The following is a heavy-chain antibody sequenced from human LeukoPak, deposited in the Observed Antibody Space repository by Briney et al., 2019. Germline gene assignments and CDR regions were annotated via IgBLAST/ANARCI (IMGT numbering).Heavy chain of an antibody. Sequence: SETLSLTCAVSGGSISSSNWWSWVRQPPGKGLEWIGEIYHSGSTNYNPSLKSRVTISVDKSKNQFSLKLSSVTAADTAVYYCASLGYSYAGQDAFDIWGQGTMVTVSS. D-gene: IGHD5-18*01. J-gene: IGHJ3*02. CDR2: IYHSGST. CDR3: ASLGYSYAGQDAFDI. CDR1: GGSISSSNW. V-gene: IGHV4-4*02.